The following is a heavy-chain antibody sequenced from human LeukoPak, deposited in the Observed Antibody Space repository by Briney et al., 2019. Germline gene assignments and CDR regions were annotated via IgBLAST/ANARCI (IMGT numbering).Heavy chain of an antibody. J-gene: IGHJ5*02. CDR3: ARDRYCSSTTCYFWFDP. Sequence: PSQTLSLTCAISGDSVSSNSAAWNWIRQSPSRGLEWLVRTYYRSKWYKDYAVSVKSRITINPDTSKNQFSLQLNSVTPEDTAVYYCARDRYCSSTTCYFWFDPWGQGTLVTVSS. CDR2: TYYRSKWYK. V-gene: IGHV6-1*01. D-gene: IGHD2-2*01. CDR1: GDSVSSNSAA.